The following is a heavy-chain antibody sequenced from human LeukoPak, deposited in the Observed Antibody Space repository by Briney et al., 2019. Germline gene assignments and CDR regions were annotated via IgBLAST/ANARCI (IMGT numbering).Heavy chain of an antibody. D-gene: IGHD2-8*01. Sequence: GGSLRLSCAASGFTLSSYAMHWVRQAPGKGLEWVAVISYDGSNKYYADSVKGRFTISRDNSKNTLYLQMNSLRAEDTAVYYCARADQGVAFDIWGQGTMVTVSS. J-gene: IGHJ3*02. V-gene: IGHV3-30-3*01. CDR3: ARADQGVAFDI. CDR2: ISYDGSNK. CDR1: GFTLSSYA.